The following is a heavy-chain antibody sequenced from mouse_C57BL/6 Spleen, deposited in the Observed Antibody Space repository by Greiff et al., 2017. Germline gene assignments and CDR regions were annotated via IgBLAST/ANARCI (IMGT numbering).Heavy chain of an antibody. CDR2: IYPGSGST. Sequence: QVQLQQPGAELVKPGASVKMSCKASGYTFTSYWITWVKQRPGQGLEWIGDIYPGSGSTNYNEKFKSKATLTVDTSSSTAYMQLSSLTSEDSAFYYCTGITTVVAPFDYWGQGTTLTVSS. CDR3: TGITTVVAPFDY. CDR1: GYTFTSYW. V-gene: IGHV1-55*01. D-gene: IGHD1-1*01. J-gene: IGHJ2*01.